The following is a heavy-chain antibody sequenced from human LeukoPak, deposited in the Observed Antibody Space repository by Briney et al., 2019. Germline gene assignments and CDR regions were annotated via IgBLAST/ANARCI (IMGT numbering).Heavy chain of an antibody. CDR3: ARAVAGPSPFDY. D-gene: IGHD6-19*01. J-gene: IGHJ4*02. CDR1: GFTFSSYG. V-gene: IGHV3-33*01. CDR2: IWYDGSNK. Sequence: PGGSLRLSCAASGFTFSSYGMHWVRQAPGKGLEWVAVIWYDGSNKYYADSVKGRFTISRDNSKNTLYLQMNSLRAEDTAVYYCARAVAGPSPFDYWGQGTLVTVSS.